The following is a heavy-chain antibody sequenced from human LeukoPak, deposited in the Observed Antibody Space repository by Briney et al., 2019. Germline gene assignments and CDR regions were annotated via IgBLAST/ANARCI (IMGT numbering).Heavy chain of an antibody. D-gene: IGHD6-13*01. Sequence: SQTLSLTCAISGDTISNNSAAWNWRRQPPSRGLEWVGRTYHRSKGYDDYAVSMTSRITINADTSKNQFSLHLNSVTPEDTAVYYCARDGYSSTWYVFDVWGQGTVVTVSS. J-gene: IGHJ3*01. V-gene: IGHV6-1*01. CDR1: GDTISNNSAA. CDR2: TYHRSKGYD. CDR3: ARDGYSSTWYVFDV.